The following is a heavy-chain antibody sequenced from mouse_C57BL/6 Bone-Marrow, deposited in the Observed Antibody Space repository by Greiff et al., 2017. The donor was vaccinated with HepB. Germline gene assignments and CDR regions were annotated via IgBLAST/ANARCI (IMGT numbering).Heavy chain of an antibody. CDR1: GFNIKDYY. CDR3: TELLRPYYFDY. CDR2: IDPEDGDT. D-gene: IGHD1-1*01. J-gene: IGHJ2*01. V-gene: IGHV14-1*01. Sequence: DVHLVESGAELVRPGASVKLSCTASGFNIKDYYIHWVKQRPEQGLEWIGRIDPEDGDTEYAPKFQGKATMTADTSSNTAYLQLSSLTSEDTAVYYCTELLRPYYFDYWGQGTTLTVSS.